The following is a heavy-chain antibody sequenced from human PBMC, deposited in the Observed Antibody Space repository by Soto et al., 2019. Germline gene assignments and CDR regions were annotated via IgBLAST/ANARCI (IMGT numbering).Heavy chain of an antibody. V-gene: IGHV3-15*01. Sequence: GGSLRLSCAASGFSFSDGAMSWVRQAPGKGLEWVGHIKSKTDGGATDYAAPVKGRFTISRDDSKNTLYLQMNSLRNEDTAVYYCTTDRVSWNRYRNSWYYFDYWGQGALVTVSS. CDR1: GFSFSDGA. D-gene: IGHD6-13*01. J-gene: IGHJ4*02. CDR2: IKSKTDGGAT. CDR3: TTDRVSWNRYRNSWYYFDY.